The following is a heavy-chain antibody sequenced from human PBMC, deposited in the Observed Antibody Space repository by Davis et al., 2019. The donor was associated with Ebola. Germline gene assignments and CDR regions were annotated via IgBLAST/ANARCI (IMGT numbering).Heavy chain of an antibody. CDR2: MNPNSGNT. V-gene: IGHV1-8*03. Sequence: ASVKVSCKASGYTFTSYDINWVRQATGQGLEWMGWMNPNSGNTGYAQKFQGRVTITRNTSISTAYMELSSLRSEDTAVYYCARVLSSSWYDVYYFDYWGQGTLVTVSS. D-gene: IGHD6-13*01. CDR1: GYTFTSYD. CDR3: ARVLSSSWYDVYYFDY. J-gene: IGHJ4*02.